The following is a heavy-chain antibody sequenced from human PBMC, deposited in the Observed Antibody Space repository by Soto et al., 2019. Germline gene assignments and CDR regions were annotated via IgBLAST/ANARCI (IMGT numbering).Heavy chain of an antibody. CDR2: IIPVFPTP. CDR3: ARGGYSSTWSNLLDRSGLDV. D-gene: IGHD6-13*01. J-gene: IGHJ6*02. V-gene: IGHV1-69*06. Sequence: QVHLVQSGAEVKKPGSSVKVSCKASGGTFSNYAISWVRQAPGQGLEWMGGIIPVFPTPAYAHQLQGRVKITADMSTGTSYMELSGLRSGDTAVYYCARGGYSSTWSNLLDRSGLDVWGQGTTVTVSS. CDR1: GGTFSNYA.